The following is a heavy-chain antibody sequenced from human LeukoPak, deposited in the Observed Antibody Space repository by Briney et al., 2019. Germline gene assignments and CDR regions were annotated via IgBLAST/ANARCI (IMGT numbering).Heavy chain of an antibody. Sequence: GGSLRLSCAASGFTFSRHSINWVRQAPGKGLEWVSGIIGGGGITYYVNSVKGRFTISGDNSKNTLFLQMNSLRAEDTAVYYCARGSLVGAAYYFDYWGQGTLVTVSS. CDR1: GFTFSRHS. D-gene: IGHD1-26*01. CDR2: IIGGGGIT. V-gene: IGHV3-23*01. J-gene: IGHJ4*02. CDR3: ARGSLVGAAYYFDY.